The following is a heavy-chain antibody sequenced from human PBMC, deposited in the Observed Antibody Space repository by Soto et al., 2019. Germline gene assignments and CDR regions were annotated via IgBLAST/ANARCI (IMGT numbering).Heavy chain of an antibody. J-gene: IGHJ5*02. CDR2: INPNSGGT. CDR3: ARSSGWYGSWFDP. V-gene: IGHV1-2*02. Sequence: GASVKVSCKASGYTFTGYYMHWVRQAPGQGLEWMGWINPNSGGTNYAQKFQGRVTMTRDTSISTAYMELSRLRSDDTAVYYCARSSGWYGSWFDPWGQGTLVTVSS. D-gene: IGHD6-19*01. CDR1: GYTFTGYY.